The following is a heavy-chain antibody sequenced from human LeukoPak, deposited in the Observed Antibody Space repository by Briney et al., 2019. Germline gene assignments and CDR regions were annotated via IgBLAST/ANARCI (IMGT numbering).Heavy chain of an antibody. D-gene: IGHD6-6*01. Sequence: GGSLRLSCAASGFTFSSYAMHWVRQAPGKGLEYVSAISSNGGSTYYANSVKGRFTISRDNSKNTLYLQMGSLRAEDMAVYYCARAARGAYDYWGQGTLVTVSS. V-gene: IGHV3-64*01. J-gene: IGHJ4*02. CDR3: ARAARGAYDY. CDR1: GFTFSSYA. CDR2: ISSNGGST.